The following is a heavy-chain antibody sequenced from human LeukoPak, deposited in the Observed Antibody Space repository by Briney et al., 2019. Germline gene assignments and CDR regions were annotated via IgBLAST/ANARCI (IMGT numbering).Heavy chain of an antibody. D-gene: IGHD1-14*01. J-gene: IGHJ5*02. Sequence: TSETLSLTCTVSGGSISSYYWSWIRQPPGKGLEWIGYIYYSGSTNYNPSLKSRVTISVDTSKNQFSLKLSSVAAADTAVYYCARDQGPEGWFDPWGQGTLVTVSS. V-gene: IGHV4-59*01. CDR1: GGSISSYY. CDR3: ARDQGPEGWFDP. CDR2: IYYSGST.